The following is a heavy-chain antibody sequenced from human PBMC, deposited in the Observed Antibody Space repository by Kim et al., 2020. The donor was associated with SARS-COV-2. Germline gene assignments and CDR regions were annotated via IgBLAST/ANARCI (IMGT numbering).Heavy chain of an antibody. CDR2: IIPIFGTP. D-gene: IGHD3-10*01. V-gene: IGHV1-69*13. Sequence: SVKVSCKASGGTFSSYAISWVRQAPGQGLEWMGGIIPIFGTPKYAQKFQGRVTITADESTSTAYMELSSLRSEDTAVYYCARRRPYGSGSYYDYYYHMDVWGQGTTVTVSS. CDR1: GGTFSSYA. CDR3: ARRRPYGSGSYYDYYYHMDV. J-gene: IGHJ6*02.